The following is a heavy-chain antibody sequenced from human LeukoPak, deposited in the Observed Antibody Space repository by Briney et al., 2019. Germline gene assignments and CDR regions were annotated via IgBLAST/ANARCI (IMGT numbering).Heavy chain of an antibody. CDR3: GTDPPRKY. V-gene: IGHV3-15*01. CDR2: NKRNIDGGTT. J-gene: IGHJ4*02. CDR1: GFTFCNNW. Sequence: KPGGSLRLSCVASGFTFCNNWMSWLRPAPGKGREWVSRNKRNIDGGTTDYAAPVKDIVVISRDYSKNTLYLQMNSLATEDTGVYYCGTDPPRKYWGQGTLVTVSS.